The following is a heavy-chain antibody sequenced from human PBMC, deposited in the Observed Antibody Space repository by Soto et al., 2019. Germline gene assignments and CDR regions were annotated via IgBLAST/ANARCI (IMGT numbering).Heavy chain of an antibody. J-gene: IGHJ4*02. D-gene: IGHD6-13*01. Sequence: QVQLVESGGGVVQPGRSLRLSCAASGFTFSSYAMHWVRQAPGKGLEWVAVISYDGSNKYYADSVKGRFTISRGNSKNTLYLQMNSLRAEDTAVYYCARVGYSSSWYHSDYWGQGTLVTVSS. CDR3: ARVGYSSSWYHSDY. CDR2: ISYDGSNK. CDR1: GFTFSSYA. V-gene: IGHV3-30-3*01.